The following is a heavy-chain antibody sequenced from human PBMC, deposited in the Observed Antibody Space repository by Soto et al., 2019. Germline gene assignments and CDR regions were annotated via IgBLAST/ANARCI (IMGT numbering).Heavy chain of an antibody. J-gene: IGHJ4*02. CDR3: ASRDPGTSVDY. Sequence: QVQLQESGPGLVKPSGTLSLTCAVSGCSFTSNNWWTWVRQPPGQGLEWIGEIYRTGSTNYNPSLKSRVTISLDKSEKQFSLTVTSLTAADTAVYYCASRDPGTSVDYWGQGTLVTVSS. CDR2: IYRTGST. V-gene: IGHV4-4*02. D-gene: IGHD1-7*01. CDR1: GCSFTSNNW.